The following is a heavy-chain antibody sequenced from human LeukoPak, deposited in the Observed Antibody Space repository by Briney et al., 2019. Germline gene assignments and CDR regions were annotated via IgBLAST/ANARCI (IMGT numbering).Heavy chain of an antibody. V-gene: IGHV3-23*01. D-gene: IGHD2-21*01. Sequence: GGSLRLSCAASGFTFSSYAMSWVRQAPGKGLEWVSAISGSGGSTYYADSVKGRFTISRDNSKNTLYLQMNNLRADDTAVYYCAKDIATARWERFDYWGQGDLVTVSS. J-gene: IGHJ4*02. CDR1: GFTFSSYA. CDR2: ISGSGGST. CDR3: AKDIATARWERFDY.